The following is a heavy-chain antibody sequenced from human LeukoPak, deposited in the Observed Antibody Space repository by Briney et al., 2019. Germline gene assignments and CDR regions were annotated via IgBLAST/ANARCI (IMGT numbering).Heavy chain of an antibody. V-gene: IGHV4-39*01. CDR2: IYYSGST. D-gene: IGHD5-18*01. Sequence: PSETLSLTCTVSGGSISSSSYYWGWIRQPPGKGLEWIGSIYYSGSTYYNPSLKSRVTISVDTSKNQFSLKLSSVTAADTAVYYCASGYSYGAPYYFDYWGQGTLVTVSS. CDR3: ASGYSYGAPYYFDY. J-gene: IGHJ4*02. CDR1: GGSISSSSYY.